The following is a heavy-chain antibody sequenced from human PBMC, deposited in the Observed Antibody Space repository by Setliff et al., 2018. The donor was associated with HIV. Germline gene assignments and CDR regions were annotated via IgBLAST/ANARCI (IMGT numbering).Heavy chain of an antibody. CDR2: INPSGGST. CDR3: WFGEPVGPFDI. J-gene: IGHJ3*02. Sequence: GASVKVSCKASGYTFTSYYMHWVRQAPGQGLEWMGIINPSGGSTSYAQKFQGRVTMTRDTSTSTVYMELSSLRSEDTAVYYCWFGEPVGPFDIWGQGTRVTVSS. D-gene: IGHD3-10*01. V-gene: IGHV1-46*01. CDR1: GYTFTSYY.